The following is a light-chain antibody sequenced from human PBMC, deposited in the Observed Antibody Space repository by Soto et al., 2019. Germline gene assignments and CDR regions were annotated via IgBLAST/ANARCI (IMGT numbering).Light chain of an antibody. CDR1: QSVNAY. V-gene: IGKV3-11*01. Sequence: PGERATLSCRASQSVNAYLAWYQQKPGQAPRLLIYDASTRATGVPARFSGSGSGTDFTLTISSLEPEDFAVYYCQQRINWPLTFGGGTKVDI. CDR3: QQRINWPLT. J-gene: IGKJ4*01. CDR2: DAS.